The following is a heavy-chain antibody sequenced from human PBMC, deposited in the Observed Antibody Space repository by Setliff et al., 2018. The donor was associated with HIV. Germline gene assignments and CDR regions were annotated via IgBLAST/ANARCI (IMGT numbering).Heavy chain of an antibody. J-gene: IGHJ5*02. CDR1: GFTFSDCS. CDR3: AGSGSGSYINWFGP. Sequence: PGGSLRLSCAASGFTFSDCSMNWVRQAPGKGLEWISYITSTGSTIFYADSVKGRFTISRDNDKNSVHLQMTSLRAEDTAGYYCAGSGSGSYINWFGPWGQGTLVTVSS. CDR2: ITSTGSTI. V-gene: IGHV3-48*01. D-gene: IGHD3-10*01.